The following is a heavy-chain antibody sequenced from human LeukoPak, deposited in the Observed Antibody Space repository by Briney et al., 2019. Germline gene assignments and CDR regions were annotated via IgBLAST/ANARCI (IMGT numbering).Heavy chain of an antibody. CDR2: IYYNGVT. V-gene: IGHV4-30-4*02. J-gene: IGHJ3*02. CDR1: GGSISSGDYY. CDR3: ARMFGGYCSGGSCYKAFDI. D-gene: IGHD2-15*01. Sequence: SETLSLTCTVSGGSISSGDYYWSWIRQPPGKGLEWIGYIYYNGVTHCNPSLTSRLTMSVDASKNQFSLKLSSVTAADTAVYYCARMFGGYCSGGSCYKAFDIWGQGTMVTVSS.